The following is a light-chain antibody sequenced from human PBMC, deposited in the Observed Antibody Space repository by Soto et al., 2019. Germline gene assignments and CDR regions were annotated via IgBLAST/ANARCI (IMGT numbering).Light chain of an antibody. Sequence: DIQMTQSPSTLSASVGDRVTITCRASQSISSWLAWYQQKPGKAPKLLIYKASSLESGVPSRFSGSGSGTEFTRTITSLQPDDFATYYCQQYNNYWTFGQGTKVDIK. J-gene: IGKJ1*01. CDR3: QQYNNYWT. V-gene: IGKV1-5*03. CDR1: QSISSW. CDR2: KAS.